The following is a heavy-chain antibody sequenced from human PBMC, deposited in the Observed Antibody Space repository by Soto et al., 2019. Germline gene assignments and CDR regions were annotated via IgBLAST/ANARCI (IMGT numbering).Heavy chain of an antibody. V-gene: IGHV3-21*06. CDR3: ARESEDLTSNFDY. CDR2: ISSTTNYI. CDR1: GFTFARYS. Sequence: GGSLRLSCAASGFTFARYSMNWVRQAPGKGLEWVSSISSTTNYIYYGDSMKGRFTISRDNAKNSLYLEMNSLRAEDTAVYYCARESEDLTSNFDYWGQGTLVTV. J-gene: IGHJ4*02.